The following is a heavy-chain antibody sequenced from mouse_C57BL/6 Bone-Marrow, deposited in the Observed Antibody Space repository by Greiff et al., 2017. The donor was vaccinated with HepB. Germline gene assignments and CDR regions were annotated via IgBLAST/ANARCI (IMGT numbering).Heavy chain of an antibody. CDR2: IWGDGST. V-gene: IGHV2-3*01. D-gene: IGHD2-4*01. Sequence: VQGVESGPGLVAPSQSLSITCTVSGFSLTSYGVSWVRQPPGKGLEWLGVIWGDGSTNYHSALISRLSISKDNSKSQVFLKLNSLQTDDTATYYCAKNRLRRRHWYFDVWGTGTMVTVSS. CDR3: AKNRLRRRHWYFDV. CDR1: GFSLTSYG. J-gene: IGHJ1*03.